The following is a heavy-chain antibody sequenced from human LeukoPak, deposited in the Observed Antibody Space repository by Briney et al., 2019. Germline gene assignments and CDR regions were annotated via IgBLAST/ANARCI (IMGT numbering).Heavy chain of an antibody. J-gene: IGHJ4*02. Sequence: GGSLRLSCAASGFAFSSYAMSWVRQAPGKGLEWVSYISSSGSTIYYADSVKGRFTISRDNAKNSLYLQMNSLRAEDTAVYYCAVGEQWLVDRVEYWGQGTLVTVSS. V-gene: IGHV3-48*03. D-gene: IGHD6-19*01. CDR2: ISSSGSTI. CDR1: GFAFSSYA. CDR3: AVGEQWLVDRVEY.